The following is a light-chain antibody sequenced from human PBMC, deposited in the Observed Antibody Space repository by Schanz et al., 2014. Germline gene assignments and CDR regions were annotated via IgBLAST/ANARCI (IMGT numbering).Light chain of an antibody. J-gene: IGLJ1*01. Sequence: QSALTQPRSVSGSPGQSVTISCTGTSSDVGGYDYVSWYQQHPGKAPKFMIYDVSNRPSGVSNRFSGSKSGNTASLTISGLQAEDEADYWCSSYTTSNTYVFGTGTKLTVL. CDR2: DVS. CDR1: SSDVGGYDY. CDR3: SSYTTSNTYV. V-gene: IGLV2-11*01.